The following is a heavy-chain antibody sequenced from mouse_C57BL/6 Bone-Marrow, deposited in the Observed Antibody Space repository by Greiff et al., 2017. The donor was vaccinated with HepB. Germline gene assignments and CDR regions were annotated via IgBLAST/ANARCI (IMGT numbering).Heavy chain of an antibody. CDR3: TSITTVVAKDYFDY. D-gene: IGHD1-1*01. J-gene: IGHJ2*01. V-gene: IGHV1-5*01. CDR2: IYPGNSDT. Sequence: EVQLQQSGTVLARPGASVKMSCKTSGYTFTSYWMHWVKQRPGQGLEWIGAIYPGNSDTSYNQKFKGKAKLTAVTSASTAYMELSSLTNEDSAVYYCTSITTVVAKDYFDYWGQGTTLTVSS. CDR1: GYTFTSYW.